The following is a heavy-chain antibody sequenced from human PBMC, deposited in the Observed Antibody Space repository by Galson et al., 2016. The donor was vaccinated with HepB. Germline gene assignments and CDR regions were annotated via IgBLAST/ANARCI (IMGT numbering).Heavy chain of an antibody. J-gene: IGHJ5*02. V-gene: IGHV4-30-2*03. CDR1: GGSISSGGYS. CDR2: IYYSGST. D-gene: IGHD3-10*01. CDR3: ARQGLTST. Sequence: TLSLTCAVSGGSISSGGYSWNWIRQPPGKGLEWIGNIYYSGSTYYNPSLNSRVTISADTSKNQFSLKLSSLTAADTAVYYCARQGLTSTWGQGTLVTVSS.